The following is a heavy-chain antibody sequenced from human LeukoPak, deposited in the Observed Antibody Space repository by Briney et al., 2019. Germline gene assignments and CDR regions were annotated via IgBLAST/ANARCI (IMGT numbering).Heavy chain of an antibody. CDR2: ISYDGINK. D-gene: IGHD1-7*01. CDR3: AREELDAFDI. V-gene: IGHV3-30-3*01. Sequence: PGRSLRLSCAASGFTFSSYAMHWVRQAPGKGLEWVAVISYDGINKYYADSVKGRFTISRDNSKNTLYLQMNSLRAEDTALYYCAREELDAFDIWGQGTMVTVSS. CDR1: GFTFSSYA. J-gene: IGHJ3*02.